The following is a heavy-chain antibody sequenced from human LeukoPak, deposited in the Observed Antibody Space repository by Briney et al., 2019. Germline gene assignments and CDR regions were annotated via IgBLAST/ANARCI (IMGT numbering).Heavy chain of an antibody. CDR3: ARXXXXXXFTDNWFDP. D-gene: IGHD2/OR15-2a*01. CDR1: GYTFTGYY. V-gene: IGHV1-2*02. J-gene: IGHJ5*02. Sequence: ASVKVSCKASGYTFTGYYMHWVRQAPGQGLEWMGWINPNSGGTNYAQKFQGRVTMTRDTSISTAYMELSRLRSDDTAVYYCARXXXXXXFTDNWFDPWGQGTLVTVSS. CDR2: INPNSGGT.